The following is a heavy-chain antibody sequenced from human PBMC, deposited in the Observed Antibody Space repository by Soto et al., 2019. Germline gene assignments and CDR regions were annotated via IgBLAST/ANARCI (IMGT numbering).Heavy chain of an antibody. V-gene: IGHV3-21*01. CDR3: ARDWGQTPSSYYYYGMDV. J-gene: IGHJ6*02. CDR2: ISSRSSYI. Sequence: EVQLVESGGGLVKPGGSLRLSCAASGFTFSSYSMNWVRQAPGKGLEWVSSISSRSSYIYYADSVKGRFTISSDNAKNSLYLQMNSLRAEDTAVYYCARDWGQTPSSYYYYGMDVWGQGTTVTVSS. D-gene: IGHD3-16*01. CDR1: GFTFSSYS.